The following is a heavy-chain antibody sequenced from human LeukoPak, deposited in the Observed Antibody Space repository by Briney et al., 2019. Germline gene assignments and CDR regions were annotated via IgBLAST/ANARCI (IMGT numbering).Heavy chain of an antibody. V-gene: IGHV4-59*12. CDR3: ARRLPYYYDSSGYSDY. Sequence: SETLSLTCTVSGGSISSYYWSWIRQPPGKGLEWIGYIYYSGSTNYNPSLKSRVTISVDTSKNQFSLKLSSVTAADTAVYYCARRLPYYYDSSGYSDYWGQGTLVTVSS. J-gene: IGHJ4*02. CDR1: GGSISSYY. CDR2: IYYSGST. D-gene: IGHD3-22*01.